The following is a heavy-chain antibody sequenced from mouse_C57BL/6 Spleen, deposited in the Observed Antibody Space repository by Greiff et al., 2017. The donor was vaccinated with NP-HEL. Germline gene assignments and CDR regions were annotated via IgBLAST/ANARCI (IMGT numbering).Heavy chain of an antibody. V-gene: IGHV5-6*01. CDR3: ARHDGNYYDY. D-gene: IGHD2-3*01. J-gene: IGHJ2*01. Sequence: DVHLVESGGDLVKPGGSLKLSCAASGFTFSSYGMSWVRQTPDKRLEWVATISCGGSYTYYPDSVKGRFTLSRANATYTLYLQMSSTKSEDTAMYYCARHDGNYYDYWGQGTTLTVAS. CDR2: ISCGGSYT. CDR1: GFTFSSYG.